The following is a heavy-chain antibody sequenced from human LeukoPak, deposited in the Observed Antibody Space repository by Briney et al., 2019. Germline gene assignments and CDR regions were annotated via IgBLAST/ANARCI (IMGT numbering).Heavy chain of an antibody. V-gene: IGHV3-13*01. J-gene: IGHJ5*02. CDR3: VRGCTYCNWKTWFDP. Sequence: GGSLRLSCVTSGFTSNVYDMHWVRQARGKGLEWVSAIGTLHDAYYPDSVKGRFTISRENARNSLYLQMNSLTAGDTAVYYCVRGCTYCNWKTWFDPWGQGTLVTVSS. D-gene: IGHD2/OR15-2a*01. CDR2: IGTLHDA. CDR1: GFTSNVYD.